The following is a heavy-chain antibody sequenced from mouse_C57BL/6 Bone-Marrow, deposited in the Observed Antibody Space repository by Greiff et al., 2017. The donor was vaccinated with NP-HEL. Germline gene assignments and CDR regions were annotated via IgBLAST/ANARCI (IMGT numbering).Heavy chain of an antibody. CDR2: ISSGGDYI. Sequence: DVQLVESGEGLVKPGGSLKLSCAASGFTFSSYAMSWVRQTPEKRLEWVAYISSGGDYIYYADTVKGRFTISRDNARNTLYLQMSSLKSEDTAMYYCTRDGYYTWFAYWGQGTLVTVSA. CDR1: GFTFSSYA. D-gene: IGHD2-3*01. J-gene: IGHJ3*01. V-gene: IGHV5-9-1*02. CDR3: TRDGYYTWFAY.